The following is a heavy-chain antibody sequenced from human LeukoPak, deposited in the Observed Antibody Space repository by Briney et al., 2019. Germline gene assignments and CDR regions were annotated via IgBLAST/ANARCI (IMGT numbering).Heavy chain of an antibody. D-gene: IGHD3-10*01. J-gene: IGHJ6*02. CDR3: ARGITMVRGNIRDV. V-gene: IGHV1-8*01. CDR1: GYTFTSYD. Sequence: GASVKVSCKASGYTFTSYDINWVRQATGQGLEWMGWMNSNSGNTGYAQKFQGRVTMTRNTSISTAYMELSSLRSEDTAVYYCARGITMVRGNIRDVWGQGTTVTVSS. CDR2: MNSNSGNT.